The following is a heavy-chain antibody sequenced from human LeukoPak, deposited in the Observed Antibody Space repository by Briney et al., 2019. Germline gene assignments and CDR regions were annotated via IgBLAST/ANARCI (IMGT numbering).Heavy chain of an antibody. Sequence: GGSLRLSCAASGFTFSSYGMHWVRQAPGKGLEWVAFIRYDGNNKYYADSVRGRFTISRDNAKNSLFLQMNSLRVEDTAVYYCARDWMGQSVAGSDYWGQGTLVTVSS. D-gene: IGHD6-19*01. CDR2: IRYDGNNK. J-gene: IGHJ4*02. CDR1: GFTFSSYG. V-gene: IGHV3-30*02. CDR3: ARDWMGQSVAGSDY.